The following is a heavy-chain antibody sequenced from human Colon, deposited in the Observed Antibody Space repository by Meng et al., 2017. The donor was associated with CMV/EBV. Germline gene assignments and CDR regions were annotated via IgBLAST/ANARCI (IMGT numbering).Heavy chain of an antibody. Sequence: GGSLRLSCAASGFTFSGYWMHWVRQAPGKGLVWVARLNNDGTYMTYADSVRGRFAISRDNAKHTVYLQMNSLTADDTAVYYCARPRDGYSPFDLWGQGTLVTVSS. CDR3: ARPRDGYSPFDL. V-gene: IGHV3-74*03. J-gene: IGHJ4*02. D-gene: IGHD5-18*01. CDR1: GFTFSGYW. CDR2: LNNDGTYM.